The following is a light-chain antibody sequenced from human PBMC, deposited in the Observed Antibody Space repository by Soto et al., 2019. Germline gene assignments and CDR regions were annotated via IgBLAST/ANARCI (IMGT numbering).Light chain of an antibody. J-gene: IGLJ2*01. CDR3: QSYDSSLSGSL. CDR1: SSNIGAGYD. Sequence: QAVVTQPPSVSGAPGQRVTISCTGTSSNIGAGYDVHWYQQLPGTVPKLLIYGNSNRPSGVPDRFSGSKSGTSASLAITGLQAEDEADYYCQSYDSSLSGSLFGGGTKLTVL. V-gene: IGLV1-40*01. CDR2: GNS.